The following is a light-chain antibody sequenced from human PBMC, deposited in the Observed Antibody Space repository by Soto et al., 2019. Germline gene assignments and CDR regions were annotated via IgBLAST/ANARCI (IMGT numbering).Light chain of an antibody. V-gene: IGKV3-11*01. CDR3: QQRSNGIT. CDR1: QSVSSY. CDR2: DAS. J-gene: IGKJ5*01. Sequence: EIVLTQSPATLSLSPGERATLFCGASQSVSSYLAWYQQKPGQAPRLLIYDASNRATGIPARFSGSGSGTDFTLTISSLEPEDFAVYYCQQRSNGITFGQGTRLEIK.